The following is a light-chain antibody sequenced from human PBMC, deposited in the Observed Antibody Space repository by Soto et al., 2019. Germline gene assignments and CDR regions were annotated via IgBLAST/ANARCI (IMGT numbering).Light chain of an antibody. J-gene: IGKJ1*01. Sequence: NVLKQSPGTLSLYPGERATLSCRASQSVSSSYLAWYQQKPGQAPRLLIYGASSRATGIPDRFSGSGSGTDFTLTISRLEPEDFAVYYCHQYDSWTFGQGTKVDI. CDR1: QSVSSSY. CDR3: HQYDSWT. V-gene: IGKV3-20*01. CDR2: GAS.